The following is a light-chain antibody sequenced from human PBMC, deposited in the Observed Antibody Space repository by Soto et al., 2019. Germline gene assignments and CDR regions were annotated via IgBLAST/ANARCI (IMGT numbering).Light chain of an antibody. Sequence: DIRMTQSPSTLSASVGDRVTITCRASQSIVYWLAWYQQKPGKAPNLLIYDASILESGVPSRFSGSRSGREFTLTINSLQPDDFATYYCQQYNIYPYTFGHGTKVEI. V-gene: IGKV1-5*01. CDR1: QSIVYW. CDR2: DAS. J-gene: IGKJ2*01. CDR3: QQYNIYPYT.